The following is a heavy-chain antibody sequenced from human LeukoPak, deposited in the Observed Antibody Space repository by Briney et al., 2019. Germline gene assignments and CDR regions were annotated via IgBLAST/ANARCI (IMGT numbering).Heavy chain of an antibody. CDR2: INHSGST. CDR3: ARAGQQLAVSYFDY. D-gene: IGHD6-13*01. Sequence: SETLSLTCAAYGGSFSGYYWSWIRQPPGKGLEWIGEINHSGSTNYNPSLKSRVTISVDTSKNQFSLKLSSVTAADTAVYYRARAGQQLAVSYFDYWGQGTLVTVSS. J-gene: IGHJ4*02. V-gene: IGHV4-34*01. CDR1: GGSFSGYY.